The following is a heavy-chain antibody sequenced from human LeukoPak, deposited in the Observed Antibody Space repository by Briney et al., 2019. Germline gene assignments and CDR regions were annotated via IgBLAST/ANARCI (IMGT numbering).Heavy chain of an antibody. CDR1: GVSMTGSSYY. CDR3: ARNVSAGCFDF. Sequence: SETLSLTCSVSGVSMTGSSYYWAWIRQPPGKDLEWIGSVYYSGSTSYSPSLKSRVTISVDTSKNQFSLSLHSVTAADTAIYYCARNVSAGCFDFWGQGTLVTVSS. V-gene: IGHV4-39*01. J-gene: IGHJ4*02. D-gene: IGHD2-8*01. CDR2: VYYSGST.